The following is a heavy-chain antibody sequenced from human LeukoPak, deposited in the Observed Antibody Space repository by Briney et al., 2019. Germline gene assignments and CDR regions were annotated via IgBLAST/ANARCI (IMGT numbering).Heavy chain of an antibody. CDR3: ARENYQGAFDI. J-gene: IGHJ3*02. CDR1: NNFIRNGYY. D-gene: IGHD1-7*01. V-gene: IGHV4-38-2*01. CDR2: IYHSGST. Sequence: SETLSLTCAVSNNFIRNGYYWGWIRQPPGKGLEWIGSIYHSGSTYYNPSLKSRLTISLDTSKSHFSLNLSSVTAADTAVYYCARENYQGAFDIWGQGTMVTVYS.